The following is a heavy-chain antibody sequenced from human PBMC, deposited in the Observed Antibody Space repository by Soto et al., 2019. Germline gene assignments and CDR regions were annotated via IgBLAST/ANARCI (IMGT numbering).Heavy chain of an antibody. V-gene: IGHV3-23*01. CDR3: AKGGYYSLFGI. D-gene: IGHD3-16*01. CDR2: ISGSGGRT. J-gene: IGHJ3*02. CDR1: YA. Sequence: YAIGVVLKTPGKGLEWVSGISGSGGRTYYADSVKGRFTISRDNSNNTLSLQMHILRVEDTAVYFCAKGGYYSLFGIWGQGTVVTVSS.